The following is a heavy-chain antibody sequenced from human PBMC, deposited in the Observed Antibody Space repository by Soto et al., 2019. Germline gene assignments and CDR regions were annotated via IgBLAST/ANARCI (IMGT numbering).Heavy chain of an antibody. Sequence: SVKVSCKASGGTFSSYTISWVRQAPGQGLEWMGRIIPILGIANYAQKFQGRVTITADKSTSTAYMELSSLRSEDTAVYYCARVIRYSSGWYGAFDIWGQGTMVTVSS. CDR3: ARVIRYSSGWYGAFDI. CDR1: GGTFSSYT. D-gene: IGHD6-19*01. V-gene: IGHV1-69*02. J-gene: IGHJ3*02. CDR2: IIPILGIA.